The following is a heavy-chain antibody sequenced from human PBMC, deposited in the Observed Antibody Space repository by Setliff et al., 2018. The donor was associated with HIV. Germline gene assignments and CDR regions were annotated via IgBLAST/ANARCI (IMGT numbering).Heavy chain of an antibody. V-gene: IGHV1-69*13. CDR2: IIPIFGTA. D-gene: IGHD6-19*01. J-gene: IGHJ6*03. Sequence: GASVKVSCKASGGTFSSYGVSWVRQAPGQGLEWMGGIIPIFGTANYAQKFQGRVTITADESTSTAYTELSSLRSEDTAVYYCARGESIAVAYYHYYYMDVWGKGTTVTVSS. CDR3: ARGESIAVAYYHYYYMDV. CDR1: GGTFSSYG.